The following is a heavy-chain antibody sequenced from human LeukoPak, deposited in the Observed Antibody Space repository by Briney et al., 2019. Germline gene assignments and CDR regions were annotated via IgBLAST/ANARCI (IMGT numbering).Heavy chain of an antibody. D-gene: IGHD3-22*01. CDR3: AKAREVSSGYYY. CDR1: GFTLSSYA. V-gene: IGHV3-23*01. J-gene: IGHJ4*02. Sequence: GSLRPSCAASGFTLSSYAMGWVRQAPGKGLEWVSAISGSGGSTYYADSVKGRFTISRENSKNTLYLQMNSLRAEDTAVYYCAKAREVSSGYYYWGQGTLVTVSS. CDR2: ISGSGGST.